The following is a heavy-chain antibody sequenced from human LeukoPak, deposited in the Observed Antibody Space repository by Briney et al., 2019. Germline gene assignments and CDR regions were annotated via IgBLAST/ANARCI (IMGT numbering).Heavy chain of an antibody. V-gene: IGHV3-30*19. CDR3: AKEIDTSGYSPFDY. Sequence: GGSLRLSCAASRFTFSSYGMHWVRQAPGNGLEWVAVISYDGSNKYYADSVKGRFTISRDNSKNTLYLQVNSLRAEGTAVYYCAKEIDTSGYSPFDYWGQGTLVTVSS. CDR2: ISYDGSNK. D-gene: IGHD3-22*01. J-gene: IGHJ4*02. CDR1: RFTFSSYG.